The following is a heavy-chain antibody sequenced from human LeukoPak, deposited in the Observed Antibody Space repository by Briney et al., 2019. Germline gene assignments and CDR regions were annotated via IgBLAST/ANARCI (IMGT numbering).Heavy chain of an antibody. CDR2: ISDTGATT. CDR1: GFTFSSYA. CDR3: AKDTSVGRYCTNGVCSPFDY. V-gene: IGHV3-23*01. Sequence: GRSLRLSCAGSGFTFSSYAMSWVRQAPGKGLEWVSAISDTGATTYDADSVKGRFTISRDNCRSTLYLQMNSLRAEDTALYYCAKDTSVGRYCTNGVCSPFDYWGQGTLVTVSS. D-gene: IGHD2-8*01. J-gene: IGHJ4*02.